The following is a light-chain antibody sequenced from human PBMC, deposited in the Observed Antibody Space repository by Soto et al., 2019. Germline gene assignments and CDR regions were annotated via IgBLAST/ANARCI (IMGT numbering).Light chain of an antibody. J-gene: IGKJ4*01. V-gene: IGKV3-15*01. CDR3: QQSNAWPLT. Sequence: EIVMTQSPATLSVSPGERVTLSFSASQSVNSNLAWYQQKPGQTPKLLIYVASTRTTGIPARFSGSGSGTEFTLTISSLQSEDFAIYYCQQSNAWPLTFGGGNKVEFK. CDR1: QSVNSN. CDR2: VAS.